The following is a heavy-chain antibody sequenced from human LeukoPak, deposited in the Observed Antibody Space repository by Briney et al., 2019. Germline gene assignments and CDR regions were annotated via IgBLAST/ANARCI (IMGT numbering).Heavy chain of an antibody. CDR1: GGSISSSNW. Sequence: PSETLSLTCAVSGGSISSSNWWSWVRQPPGKGLEWIGEIYHSGSTYYNPSLKGRVTISVDTSKNQFSLKLSSVTAADTAVYYCAREYSSSWPGAYYYYMDVWGKGTTVTVSS. CDR2: IYHSGST. CDR3: AREYSSSWPGAYYYYMDV. J-gene: IGHJ6*03. V-gene: IGHV4-4*02. D-gene: IGHD6-13*01.